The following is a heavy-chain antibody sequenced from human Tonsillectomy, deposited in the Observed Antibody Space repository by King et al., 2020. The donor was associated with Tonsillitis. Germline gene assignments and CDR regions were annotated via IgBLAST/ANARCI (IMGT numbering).Heavy chain of an antibody. CDR3: ASQDTAMAWYYYYMDV. CDR1: GGTFSSYA. CDR2: IIPILGIA. D-gene: IGHD5-18*01. V-gene: IGHV1-69*09. Sequence: QLVQSGAEVKKPGSSVKVSCKASGGTFSSYAINWVRQAPGQGLEWMGRIIPILGIANYAQKFQGRVTITADKSTSTAYMELSSLRSEDTAVYYCASQDTAMAWYYYYMDVWGKGTTVTVSS. J-gene: IGHJ6*03.